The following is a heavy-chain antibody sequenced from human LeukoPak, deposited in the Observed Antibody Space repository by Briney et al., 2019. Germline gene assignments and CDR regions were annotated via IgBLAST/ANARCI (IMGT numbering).Heavy chain of an antibody. CDR3: ARRWLQLDDAFDI. J-gene: IGHJ3*02. CDR2: ISYDGSNK. CDR1: GFSLSRYD. D-gene: IGHD5-24*01. Sequence: GGSLRLSCAASGFSLSRYDMHWVRQAPGKGLEWVAVISYDGSNKYYADSVKGRFTISRDNAKNSLYLQMNSLRAEDTAVYYCARRWLQLDDAFDIWGQGTMVTVSS. V-gene: IGHV3-30*12.